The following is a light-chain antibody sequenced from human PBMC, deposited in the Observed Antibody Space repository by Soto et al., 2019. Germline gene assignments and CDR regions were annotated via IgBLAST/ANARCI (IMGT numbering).Light chain of an antibody. CDR3: RQSYTAPRT. CDR1: QSISTF. Sequence: DIQMTQSPSSLSASVGDRVSVTCRASQSISTFLNWYQQRPGEAPKLLIYAASSLQSGVPSRFSGSGSGADFTLTIGSLQAEDFATYYCRQSYTAPRTFGQGTKVEVK. J-gene: IGKJ1*01. V-gene: IGKV1-39*01. CDR2: AAS.